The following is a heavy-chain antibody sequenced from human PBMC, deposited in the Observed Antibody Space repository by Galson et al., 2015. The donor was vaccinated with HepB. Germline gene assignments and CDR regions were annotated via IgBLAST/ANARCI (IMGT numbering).Heavy chain of an antibody. CDR1: GGTFSSYA. D-gene: IGHD6-13*01. CDR2: FDPEDGET. V-gene: IGHV1-24*01. CDR3: ATVEWAAAAPYYYYGMDV. J-gene: IGHJ6*02. Sequence: SVKVSCKASGGTFSSYAISWVRQAPGKGLEWMGGFDPEDGETIYAQKFQGRVTMTEDTSTDTAYMELSSLRSEDTAVYYCATVEWAAAAPYYYYGMDVWGQGTTVTVSS.